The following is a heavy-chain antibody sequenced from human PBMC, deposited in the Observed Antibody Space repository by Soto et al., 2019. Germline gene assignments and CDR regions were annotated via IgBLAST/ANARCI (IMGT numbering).Heavy chain of an antibody. CDR2: IYYTGTS. Sequence: SVTICVTCKVAGAYVSGGSGYWSWIKQPPGKGLEWIGYIYYTGTSDYNPSLKSRVTISIDTSKNQISLNLNSVTAADTAVYYCARALSTNEGWFDPWGQGRLVTVSS. J-gene: IGHJ5*02. CDR1: GAYVSGGSGY. V-gene: IGHV4-61*01. CDR3: ARALSTNEGWFDP. D-gene: IGHD2-8*01.